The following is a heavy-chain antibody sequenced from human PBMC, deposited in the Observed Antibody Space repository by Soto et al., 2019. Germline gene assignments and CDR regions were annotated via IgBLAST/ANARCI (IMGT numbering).Heavy chain of an antibody. CDR3: ARRGSGHTFDY. V-gene: IGHV4-39*01. J-gene: IGHJ4*02. Sequence: QLQLQESGPGLVKPSETLSLTCAVSGASISRTGFHWGWIRQPPGQGLEWIGSIYEGETTFYNSSLKSRVTKSADTSKNHFSLKLSSVTAADTAVYYCARRGSGHTFDYWGQGTLVTVSS. CDR2: IYEGETT. D-gene: IGHD3-10*01. CDR1: GASISRTGFH.